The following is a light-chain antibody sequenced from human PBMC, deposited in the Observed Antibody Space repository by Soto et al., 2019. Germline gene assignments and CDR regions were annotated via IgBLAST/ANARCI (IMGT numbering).Light chain of an antibody. CDR2: GAS. Sequence: EIVMTQSPATLSVSPGERATLSCRASQSVSSNLAWFRQKPGQAPRLLIYGASTRATGIPARFSGSGSGTEFTLTISSRPSEDFAVYYCQQYNNWPRTFGQGTKV. CDR3: QQYNNWPRT. J-gene: IGKJ1*01. V-gene: IGKV3-15*01. CDR1: QSVSSN.